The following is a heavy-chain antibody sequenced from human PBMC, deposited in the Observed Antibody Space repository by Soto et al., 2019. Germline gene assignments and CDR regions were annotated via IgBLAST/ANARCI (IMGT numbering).Heavy chain of an antibody. D-gene: IGHD6-13*01. Sequence: SGPTLVNPTQTLTLTCTFSGFSLSTSGVGVGWIRQPPGKALEWLALIYWDDDKRYSPSLKSRLTITKDTSKNQVVLTMTNMDPVDTATYYCARIPPGYSSSWYNPQRPYYFDYWGQGTLVTVSS. CDR2: IYWDDDK. CDR1: GFSLSTSGVG. V-gene: IGHV2-5*02. J-gene: IGHJ4*02. CDR3: ARIPPGYSSSWYNPQRPYYFDY.